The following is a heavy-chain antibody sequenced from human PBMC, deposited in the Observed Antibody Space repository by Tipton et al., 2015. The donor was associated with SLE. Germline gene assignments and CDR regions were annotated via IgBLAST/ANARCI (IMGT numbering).Heavy chain of an antibody. CDR2: IYYSGST. Sequence: TLSLTCTVSGGSISSYYWSWSRQPPGKGLEWIGYIYYSGSTNYNPSLKSRVTISVDTSTNQFSLKLSSVTAADTAVYYCAGGSQGYFDYWGQGTLVTVSS. CDR3: AGGSQGYFDY. V-gene: IGHV4-59*12. D-gene: IGHD1-26*01. CDR1: GGSISSYY. J-gene: IGHJ4*02.